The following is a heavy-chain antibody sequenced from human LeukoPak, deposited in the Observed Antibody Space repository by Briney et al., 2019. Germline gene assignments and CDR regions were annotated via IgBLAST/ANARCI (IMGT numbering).Heavy chain of an antibody. D-gene: IGHD1-1*01. CDR2: IYHSGST. CDR3: TRVPTGTTGSAGY. Sequence: SETLSLTCAVSGGSISSSNWWTWVRQPPGKGLEWIGEIYHSGSTNYNPSLKSRVTISVDKSKNQFSLSLSSVTAADTAVYYCTRVPTGTTGSAGYWGQGTLVTVSS. CDR1: GGSISSSNW. J-gene: IGHJ4*02. V-gene: IGHV4-4*02.